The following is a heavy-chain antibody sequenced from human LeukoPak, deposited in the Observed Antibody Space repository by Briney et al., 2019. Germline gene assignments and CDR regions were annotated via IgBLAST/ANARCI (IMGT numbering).Heavy chain of an antibody. CDR1: GGSFSGYY. J-gene: IGHJ4*02. CDR2: INHSGST. V-gene: IGHV4-34*01. D-gene: IGHD5-18*01. CDR3: ARGSTRGYSYGYAFDY. Sequence: PSETLSLTCAVYGGSFSGYYWSWIRQPRGKGLEWIGEINHSGSTNYNPSLKSRVTISVDTSKNQFSLKLSSVTAADTAVYYCARGSTRGYSYGYAFDYWSQGTLVTVSS.